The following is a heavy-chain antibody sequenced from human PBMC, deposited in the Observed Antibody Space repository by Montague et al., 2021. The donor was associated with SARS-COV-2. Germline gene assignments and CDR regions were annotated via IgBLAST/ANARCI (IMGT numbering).Heavy chain of an antibody. CDR1: GGSLSGHS. V-gene: IGHV4-34*01. J-gene: IGHJ4*02. CDR3: ARGGTERSTTFGVVFFPLLDS. CDR2: IGHTGSF. D-gene: IGHD3-3*01. Sequence: SETLSLTCAVYGGSLSGHSWSWVRQAPEKGLEWIGDIGHTGSFKYNPSLKSRVTMSIDAAKNQFSLRMTSVTAADTFIYYCARGGTERSTTFGVVFFPLLDSWGQGTLVTVSS.